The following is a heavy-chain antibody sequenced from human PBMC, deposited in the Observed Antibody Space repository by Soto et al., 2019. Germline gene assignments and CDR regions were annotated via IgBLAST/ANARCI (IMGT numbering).Heavy chain of an antibody. CDR3: ASGGGYYYYFMDV. CDR1: GGSFSGYY. Sequence: QVQLQPWGAGLLKPSETLSLTCAGYGGSFSGYYWSWIRQPPGKGLEWIGEINHSGSTNYTPSLKSRVTRSVDTAKNQFSLKLSSVTAADTAVYYCASGGGYYYYFMDVWGKGTPVTV. V-gene: IGHV4-34*01. D-gene: IGHD2-15*01. J-gene: IGHJ6*03. CDR2: INHSGST.